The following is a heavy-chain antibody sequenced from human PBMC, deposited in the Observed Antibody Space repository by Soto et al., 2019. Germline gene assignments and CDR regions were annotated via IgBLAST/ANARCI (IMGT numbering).Heavy chain of an antibody. V-gene: IGHV3-30-3*01. D-gene: IGHD2-15*01. CDR3: ARMTLPLVVVVPANIGY. J-gene: IGHJ4*02. CDR1: GFTFNNYA. CDR2: ISYDGTNE. Sequence: TGGSLRLSCAASGFTFNNYAMHWVRQAPGKGLEWVAAISYDGTNEYCADSVKGRFTISRDNSKNTLYLQMHSLRAEDTAVYYCARMTLPLVVVVPANIGYWGQGTLVTVSS.